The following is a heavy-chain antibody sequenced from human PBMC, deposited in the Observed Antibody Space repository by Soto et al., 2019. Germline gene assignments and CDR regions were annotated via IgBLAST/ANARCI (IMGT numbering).Heavy chain of an antibody. CDR1: GFTFSSYG. D-gene: IGHD5-18*01. CDR3: AKDVGRSYDLRYYYYGMDV. V-gene: IGHV3-30*18. J-gene: IGHJ6*02. CDR2: ISYDGRNK. Sequence: QVQLVESGGGVVQPGRSLRLSCAASGFTFSSYGMHWVRQAPGKGLEWVAVISYDGRNKYYADSVKGRFTISRDSSKNXLXXQMNSLRAEDTAVYYCAKDVGRSYDLRYYYYGMDVWGQGTTVTVSS.